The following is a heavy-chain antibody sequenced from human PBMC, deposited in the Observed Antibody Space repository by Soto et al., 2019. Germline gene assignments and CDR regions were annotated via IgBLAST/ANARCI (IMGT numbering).Heavy chain of an antibody. CDR3: ARGINYYDGSGDSWFDA. CDR2: MYHTGTT. CDR1: GGSINSGRYS. J-gene: IGHJ5*02. Sequence: SETLSLTCTVSGGSINSGRYSWTWIRQPPGEGLEWIGHMYHTGTTYYNPSLKSRVTMSVDTSKNHFSLKLTSVTAADTAMYYCARGINYYDGSGDSWFDAWGQGTLVTVSS. D-gene: IGHD3-22*01. V-gene: IGHV4-30-2*01.